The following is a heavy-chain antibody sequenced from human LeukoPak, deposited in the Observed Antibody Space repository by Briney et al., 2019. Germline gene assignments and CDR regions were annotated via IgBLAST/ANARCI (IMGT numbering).Heavy chain of an antibody. Sequence: SGTLSLTCTVSGGSISSYYWSWIRQPPGKGLEWIGYIYYSGSTNYNPSLKSRVTISVDTSKNQFSLKLSPVTAADTAVYYCARSSPPFYYDSSGYSFDYWGQGTLVTVSS. CDR1: GGSISSYY. CDR3: ARSSPPFYYDSSGYSFDY. J-gene: IGHJ4*02. CDR2: IYYSGST. V-gene: IGHV4-59*01. D-gene: IGHD3-22*01.